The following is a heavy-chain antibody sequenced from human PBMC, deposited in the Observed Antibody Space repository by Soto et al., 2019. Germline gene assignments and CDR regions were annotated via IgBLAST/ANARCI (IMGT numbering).Heavy chain of an antibody. Sequence: GGSLRLSCAASGFTFSSYSMNWVRQAPGKGLEWVSYISSSSSTIYYADSVKGRFTISRDNAKNSLYLQMNSLRDEDTAVYYCARGGTYYYDSSGYYYFDYWGQGTLVTVSS. CDR1: GFTFSSYS. J-gene: IGHJ4*02. CDR3: ARGGTYYYDSSGYYYFDY. CDR2: ISSSSSTI. D-gene: IGHD3-22*01. V-gene: IGHV3-48*02.